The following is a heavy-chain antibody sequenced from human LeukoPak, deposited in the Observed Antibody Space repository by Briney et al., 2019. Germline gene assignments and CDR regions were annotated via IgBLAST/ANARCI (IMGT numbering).Heavy chain of an antibody. CDR3: ANEIRPNDY. Sequence: PGGSLRLSCAASGFIVNNYYMGWVRQPPGKGLEWVSIIYPGGNAHYADSVRGRFTISRDNSKNTLYLQMYSLRAEDTAVYYCANEIRPNDYWGQGTLVIVSS. CDR1: GFIVNNYY. V-gene: IGHV3-53*01. D-gene: IGHD4-17*01. CDR2: IYPGGNA. J-gene: IGHJ4*02.